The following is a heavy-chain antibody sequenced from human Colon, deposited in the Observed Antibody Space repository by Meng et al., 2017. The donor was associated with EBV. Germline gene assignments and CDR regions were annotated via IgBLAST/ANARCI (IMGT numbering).Heavy chain of an antibody. CDR2: INHSGST. V-gene: IGHV4-34*01. CDR1: GGSISGYY. Sequence: QVRLQQGGAGLLKPSETLSLTCAVNGGSISGYYWSWIRQPSEKGLEWIGEINHSGSTNYNPSLKSRVTISVDTSKKQFSLKLSSVTAADTAVYYCARGPGGSYYLYYFDYWGQGTLVTVSS. J-gene: IGHJ4*02. CDR3: ARGPGGSYYLYYFDY. D-gene: IGHD1-26*01.